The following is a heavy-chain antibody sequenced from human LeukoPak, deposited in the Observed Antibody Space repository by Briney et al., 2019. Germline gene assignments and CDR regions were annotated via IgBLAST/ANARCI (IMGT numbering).Heavy chain of an antibody. CDR1: GFTFSNYG. J-gene: IGHJ5*02. CDR3: AKDVVIMIVVGGGFDP. Sequence: GGSLRLSCAASGFTFSNYGIHWVRQAPGKGLEWVAVISYVGSNKDYADSVKGRFTISRDNSKNTLYLQMNSLRPEDTAVYYCAKDVVIMIVVGGGFDPWGQGTLVTVSS. D-gene: IGHD3-22*01. V-gene: IGHV3-30*18. CDR2: ISYVGSNK.